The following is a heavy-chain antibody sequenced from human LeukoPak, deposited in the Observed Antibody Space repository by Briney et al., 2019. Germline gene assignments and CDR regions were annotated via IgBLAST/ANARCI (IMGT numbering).Heavy chain of an antibody. CDR2: ISYDGSNK. V-gene: IGHV3-30-3*01. CDR3: ARMKVGTTTFDS. D-gene: IGHD1-26*01. J-gene: IGHJ4*02. Sequence: PGRSLRLSCAASGFTFSSYAMHWVRQAPGKGLEWVAVISYDGSNKYYADSVKGRFTISRDNSKNTLYLQMNSLRAEDTAVYYCARMKVGTTTFDSWGQGTLVTVSS. CDR1: GFTFSSYA.